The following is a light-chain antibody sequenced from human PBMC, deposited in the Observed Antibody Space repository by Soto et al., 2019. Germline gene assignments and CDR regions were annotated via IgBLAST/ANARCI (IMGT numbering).Light chain of an antibody. Sequence: SALTQPSSLSGSPGQSITISCPGTTSDVGRYNYVSWYQQHPGKAPKLIIYDVSNRPSGVSNRFSGSKSGNTASLTISGLQAEDEADYYCNSYTSSSTYVFGTGTKVTVL. CDR1: TSDVGRYNY. CDR3: NSYTSSSTYV. J-gene: IGLJ1*01. CDR2: DVS. V-gene: IGLV2-14*01.